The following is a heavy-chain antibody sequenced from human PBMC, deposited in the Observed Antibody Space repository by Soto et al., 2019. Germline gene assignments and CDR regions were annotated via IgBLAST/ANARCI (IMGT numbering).Heavy chain of an antibody. V-gene: IGHV2-5*01. CDR3: AQRTPKGRDS. CDR1: GFSLNSRGLG. Sequence: QITLKESGPTLVKPTQTLTLTCTFSGFSLNSRGLGVAWIRQPPGKALEWLALIYLNDDKRYSPSLKSRLTITKDTSIFQVVLPLTAVDPMETATSFCAQRTPKGRDSWGKGTMVTVSS. J-gene: IGHJ5*01. CDR2: IYLNDDK.